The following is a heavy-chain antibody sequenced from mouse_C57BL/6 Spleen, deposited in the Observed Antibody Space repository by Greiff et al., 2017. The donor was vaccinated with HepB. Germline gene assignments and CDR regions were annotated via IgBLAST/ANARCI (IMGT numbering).Heavy chain of an antibody. CDR2: IDPEDGET. J-gene: IGHJ3*01. D-gene: IGHD2-3*01. Sequence: EVQGVESGAELVKPGASVKLSCTASGFNIKDYYMHWVKQRTEQGLEWIGRIDPEDGETKYAPKFQGKATITADTSSNTAYLQLSGLTSEDTAVYCCARDDGYYPWFAYWGQGTLVTVSA. CDR1: GFNIKDYY. CDR3: ARDDGYYPWFAY. V-gene: IGHV14-2*01.